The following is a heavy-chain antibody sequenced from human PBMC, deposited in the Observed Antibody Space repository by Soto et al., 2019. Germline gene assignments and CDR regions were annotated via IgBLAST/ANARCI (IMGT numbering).Heavy chain of an antibody. Sequence: VQLVESGGGLVQPGGSLRLSCAASGFTVSSNYMSWVRQAPGKGLEWVSVIYSGGSTYYADSVKGRFTISRDNSKNTLYLQMNSLRAEDTAVYYCAASGEYCGGDCYLYYWGQGTLVTVSS. J-gene: IGHJ4*02. D-gene: IGHD2-21*01. CDR2: IYSGGST. CDR1: GFTVSSNY. V-gene: IGHV3-66*01. CDR3: AASGEYCGGDCYLYY.